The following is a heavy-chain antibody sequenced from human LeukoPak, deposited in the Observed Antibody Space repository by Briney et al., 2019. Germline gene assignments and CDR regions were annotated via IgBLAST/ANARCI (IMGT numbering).Heavy chain of an antibody. Sequence: SETLSLTCAVYGGSFSGYYWSWTRQPPGKGLEWIGEINHSGSTNYNPSLKSRVTISVDTSKNQFSLKLSSVTAADTAVYYCARGQRYCGGDCYPWFDPWGQGTLVTVSS. CDR1: GGSFSGYY. J-gene: IGHJ5*02. CDR2: INHSGST. V-gene: IGHV4-34*01. D-gene: IGHD2-21*02. CDR3: ARGQRYCGGDCYPWFDP.